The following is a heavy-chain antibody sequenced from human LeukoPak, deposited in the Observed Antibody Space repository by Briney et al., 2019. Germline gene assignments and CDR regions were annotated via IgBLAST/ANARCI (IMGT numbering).Heavy chain of an antibody. D-gene: IGHD3-22*01. J-gene: IGHJ4*02. Sequence: PGGSLRLSCAASGFTFSNYGMSWVRQAPGKGLEWVSMITGSGGSTYYADSVKGRFTISRDNSKNTLYLQMNSLRAEDTAVYYCARDLGDSSGYYDYWGQGTLVTVSS. V-gene: IGHV3-23*01. CDR1: GFTFSNYG. CDR2: ITGSGGST. CDR3: ARDLGDSSGYYDY.